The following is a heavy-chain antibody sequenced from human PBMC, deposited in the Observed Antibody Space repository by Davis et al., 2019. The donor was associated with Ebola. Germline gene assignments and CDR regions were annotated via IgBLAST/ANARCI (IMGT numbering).Heavy chain of an antibody. D-gene: IGHD2-2*01. J-gene: IGHJ4*02. CDR2: IDPSDSYT. CDR1: GYSFTSYW. CDR3: ARRGPYCSSTSCYDY. V-gene: IGHV5-10-1*01. Sequence: GESLKISCKGSGYSFTSYWISWVRQLPGKGLEWMGRIDPSDSYTNYSPSFQGHVTISADKSISTVYLQWSSLKASDTAMYYWARRGPYCSSTSCYDYWGQGTLVIVSS.